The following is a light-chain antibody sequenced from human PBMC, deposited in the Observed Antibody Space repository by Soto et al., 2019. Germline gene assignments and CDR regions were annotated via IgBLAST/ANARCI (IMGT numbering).Light chain of an antibody. CDR1: ESINNW. Sequence: GDRVTITCRASESINNWLAWYQQKPGKAPKLLIYDVSSLESGVPSRFSGSGSGTEFTLTISSLQPDDFATYYCQQSYSTPLYTFGQGTKLEIE. CDR3: QQSYSTPLYT. J-gene: IGKJ2*01. V-gene: IGKV1-5*01. CDR2: DVS.